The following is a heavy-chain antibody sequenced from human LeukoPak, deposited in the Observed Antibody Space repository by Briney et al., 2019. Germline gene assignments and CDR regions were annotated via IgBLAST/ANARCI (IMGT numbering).Heavy chain of an antibody. Sequence: SETLSLTCTVSGGSISSYYWSWIRQPPGKGLGWIGYIYYSGSTNYNPSLKSRVTISVDTSKNQFSLKLSSVTAADTAVYYCARHLAPPGLRYFDWTFDYWGQGTLVTVSS. D-gene: IGHD3-9*01. CDR1: GGSISSYY. CDR3: ARHLAPPGLRYFDWTFDY. V-gene: IGHV4-59*08. J-gene: IGHJ4*02. CDR2: IYYSGST.